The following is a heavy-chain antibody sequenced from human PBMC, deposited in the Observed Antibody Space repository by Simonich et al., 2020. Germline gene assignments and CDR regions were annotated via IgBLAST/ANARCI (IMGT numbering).Heavy chain of an antibody. Sequence: EVQLVESGGGLVQPGGSLRLSCAASGFTFSSYWMSWVRQAPGKGLGWGDNIKQDGSEKYYVDSVKGRFTISRDNAKNSLYLQMNSLRAEDTAVYYCAREYSSSSDPYWYFDLWGRGTLVTVSS. CDR1: GFTFSSYW. CDR2: IKQDGSEK. D-gene: IGHD6-6*01. J-gene: IGHJ2*01. CDR3: AREYSSSSDPYWYFDL. V-gene: IGHV3-7*01.